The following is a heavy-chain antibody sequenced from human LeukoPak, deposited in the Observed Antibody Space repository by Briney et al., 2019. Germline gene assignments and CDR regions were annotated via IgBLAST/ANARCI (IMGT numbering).Heavy chain of an antibody. D-gene: IGHD6-6*01. V-gene: IGHV1-2*02. CDR2: INPNSGGT. CDR3: ARGARIAARPNWFDP. CDR1: GYTFTGYY. Sequence: ASVKVSCKASGYTFTGYYMHWVRQAPGQGLEWMGWINPNSGGTNYAQKFQGRVTMTRDTSISTAYMELSRLRSDDTAVYYCARGARIAARPNWFDPWGQGTLVTVSS. J-gene: IGHJ5*02.